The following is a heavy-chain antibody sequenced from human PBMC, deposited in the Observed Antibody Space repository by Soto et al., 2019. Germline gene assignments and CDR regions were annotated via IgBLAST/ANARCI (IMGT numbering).Heavy chain of an antibody. J-gene: IGHJ3*02. CDR1: GGSISSSSYY. Sequence: QLQLQESGPGLVKPSETLSLTCTVSGGSISSSSYYWGWIRQPPGKGLEWIGSIYYSGSTYYNPSLKSRVTISVDTSKNQFSLKMSSVIAADTAVYYCARQGSGRNDAFDIWGQGTMVTVSS. CDR3: ARQGSGRNDAFDI. V-gene: IGHV4-39*01. CDR2: IYYSGST. D-gene: IGHD2-15*01.